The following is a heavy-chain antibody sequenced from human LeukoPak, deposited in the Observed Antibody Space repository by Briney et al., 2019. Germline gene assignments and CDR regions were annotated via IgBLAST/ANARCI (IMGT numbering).Heavy chain of an antibody. CDR1: GASISSGGYS. J-gene: IGHJ5*02. D-gene: IGHD2-15*01. Sequence: SETLSLTCAVSGASISSGGYSWSWIRQPPGKGLEWIGYIYHSGSTYYNPSLKSRVTMSVDRSKNQFSLKLSSVAAADTAVYYCARAGSCSGGSCYFWFDPWGQGTPVTASS. CDR3: ARAGSCSGGSCYFWFDP. CDR2: IYHSGST. V-gene: IGHV4-30-2*01.